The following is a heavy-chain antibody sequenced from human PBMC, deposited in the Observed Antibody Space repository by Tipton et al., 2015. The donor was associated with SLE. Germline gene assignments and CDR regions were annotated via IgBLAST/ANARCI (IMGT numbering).Heavy chain of an antibody. Sequence: QVQLVQSGAEVKKPGSSVKVSCKASGGTFSSYAISWVRQDPGQGLEWMGGINPNSVGTNYAQKLQGRVTRTRDTSISKAYMELSRLRSDDAAVYYCARGVVCLGGWFVHGYWGQGTLVTVSS. D-gene: IGHD6-19*01. CDR1: GGTFSSYA. CDR3: ARGVVCLGGWFVHGY. J-gene: IGHJ4*01. CDR2: INPNSVGT. V-gene: IGHV1-2*02.